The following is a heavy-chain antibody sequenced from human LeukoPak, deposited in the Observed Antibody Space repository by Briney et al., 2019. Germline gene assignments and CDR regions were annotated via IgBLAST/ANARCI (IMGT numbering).Heavy chain of an antibody. CDR2: ISASGGNT. CDR1: GFTFSSYG. D-gene: IGHD6-19*01. V-gene: IGHV3-23*01. Sequence: PGGSLRLSCAASGFTFSSYGMSWVRQAPGKGLEWVSVISASGGNTNYADSVKGRFTVSRDNAWNTLYLQMNGLRAEDAAVYYCAKDHNSALYYYYMDVWGKGTTVTVSS. J-gene: IGHJ6*03. CDR3: AKDHNSALYYYYMDV.